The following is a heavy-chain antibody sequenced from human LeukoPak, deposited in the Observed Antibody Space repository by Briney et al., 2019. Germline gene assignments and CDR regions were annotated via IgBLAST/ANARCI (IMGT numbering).Heavy chain of an antibody. D-gene: IGHD3-22*01. V-gene: IGHV3-30*02. CDR2: VRYDGSNK. CDR3: ARDLGQYYDTSDNWFDP. CDR1: GFTFNSYG. Sequence: PGGSLRLSCAASGFTFNSYGMHWVRQAPGKGLEWVAFVRYDGSNKYYADSVKGRFTISRDNSKNTLYLQMNSLRAEDTAVYYCARDLGQYYDTSDNWFDPWGQGTLVTVSS. J-gene: IGHJ5*02.